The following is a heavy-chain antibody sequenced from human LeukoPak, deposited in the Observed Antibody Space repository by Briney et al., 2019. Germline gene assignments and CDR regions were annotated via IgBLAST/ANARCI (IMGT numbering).Heavy chain of an antibody. D-gene: IGHD2-2*03. CDR1: GYSFTSYW. CDR3: ATNSLGYCSNTGCYGNFYY. J-gene: IGHJ4*02. Sequence: GESLKISCQSSGYSFTSYWIAWVRQMPGKGLEWMGIIYPGDSDTRYSPSFQGQVTISADKSISTAYLQWSSLKASDTAMYYCATNSLGYCSNTGCYGNFYYWGQGTLVTVSS. CDR2: IYPGDSDT. V-gene: IGHV5-51*01.